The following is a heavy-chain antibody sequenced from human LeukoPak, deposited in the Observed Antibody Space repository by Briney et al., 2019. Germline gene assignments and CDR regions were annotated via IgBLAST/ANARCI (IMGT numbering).Heavy chain of an antibody. CDR2: ISYDGSNK. D-gene: IGHD1-26*01. V-gene: IGHV3-30*01. CDR1: GFTFSSYA. J-gene: IGHJ4*02. CDR3: ASEHVVGAEGAVY. Sequence: PGRSLRLSCAASGFTFSSYAMHWVRQAPGKGLEWVAVISYDGSNKYYADSVKGRFTISRDNSKNTLYLQMNSLRAEDTAVYYCASEHVVGAEGAVYWGQGTLVTVSS.